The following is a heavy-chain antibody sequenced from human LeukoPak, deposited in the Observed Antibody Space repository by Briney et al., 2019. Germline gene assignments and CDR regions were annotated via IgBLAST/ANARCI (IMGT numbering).Heavy chain of an antibody. CDR2: INHSGST. J-gene: IGHJ4*02. CDR1: GGSFSGYY. D-gene: IGHD6-6*01. V-gene: IGHV4-34*01. Sequence: SETLSLTCAVYGGSFSGYYWSWIRQPPGKGLEWIGEINHSGSTNYNPSLKSRVTISVDTSKNQFSLKLSSVTAADTAVYYCARGPLGSSSDYWRQGTLVTVSS. CDR3: ARGPLGSSSDY.